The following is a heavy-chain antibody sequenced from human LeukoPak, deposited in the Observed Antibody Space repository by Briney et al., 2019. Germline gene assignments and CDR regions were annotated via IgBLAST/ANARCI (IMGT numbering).Heavy chain of an antibody. CDR3: ARGGSPQYCSGGTCLADL. CDR1: GYTFTNYY. Sequence: ASVKVSCKASGYTFTNYYMHWVRQAPGQGLEYMGIINPSGGGTSYAQKFQGRVTMTRDTSTTTVYMELSSLRSEDTAVYYCARGGSPQYCSGGTCLADLWGQGTMVTVSS. CDR2: INPSGGGT. D-gene: IGHD2-15*01. V-gene: IGHV1-46*01. J-gene: IGHJ3*01.